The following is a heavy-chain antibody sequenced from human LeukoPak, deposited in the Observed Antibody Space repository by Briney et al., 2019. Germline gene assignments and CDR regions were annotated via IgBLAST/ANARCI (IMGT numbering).Heavy chain of an antibody. J-gene: IGHJ6*02. CDR3: ARDQGATTVYYYYGMDV. CDR2: ISYDGSNK. Sequence: GGSLRLSCAASGFTFSSYAMHWVRQAPGKGLEWVAVISYDGSNKYYADSVKGRFTISRDNSKNTLYLQMNSLRAEDTAVYYCARDQGATTVYYYYGMDVWGQGTTVTASS. CDR1: GFTFSSYA. V-gene: IGHV3-30-3*01. D-gene: IGHD1-26*01.